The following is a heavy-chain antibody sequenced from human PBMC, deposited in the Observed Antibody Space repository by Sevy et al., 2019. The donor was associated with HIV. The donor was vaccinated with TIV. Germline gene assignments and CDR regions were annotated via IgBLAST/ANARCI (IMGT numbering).Heavy chain of an antibody. CDR3: ATSPDHYDSSREAFDI. V-gene: IGHV1-24*01. CDR2: FDPEDGET. CDR1: GYTLTELS. D-gene: IGHD3-22*01. J-gene: IGHJ3*02. Sequence: ASVKVSCKVSGYTLTELSIHWVRQAPGKGLEWMGGFDPEDGETIYAQKFQGRVTMTEDTSTDTAYMELRSLRSEDTAVYYCATSPDHYDSSREAFDIWGQGTMVTVSS.